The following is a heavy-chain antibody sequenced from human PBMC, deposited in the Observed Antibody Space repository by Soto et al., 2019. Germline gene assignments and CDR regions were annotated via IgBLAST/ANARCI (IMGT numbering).Heavy chain of an antibody. D-gene: IGHD2-21*01. CDR2: IIPIFGTA. J-gene: IGHJ6*02. CDR1: GGTFSSYA. Sequence: SVKVSCKASGGTFSSYAISWVRQAPGQGLEWMGGIIPIFGTANYAQKFQGRVTITADESTSTAYMELSSLRSEDTAVYYCARDPGEAKRGYYYYYYGMDVWGQGTTVTVSS. CDR3: ARDPGEAKRGYYYYYYGMDV. V-gene: IGHV1-69*13.